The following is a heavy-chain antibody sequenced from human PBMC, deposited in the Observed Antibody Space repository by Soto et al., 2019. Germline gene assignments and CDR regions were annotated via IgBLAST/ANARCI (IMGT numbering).Heavy chain of an antibody. CDR1: GFPFNDYY. CDR2: ISPKSTFR. V-gene: IGHV3-11*06. D-gene: IGHD2-21*01. Sequence: VGSLRLSCATSGFPFNDYYMTWIRQAPGKGLEWLSHISPKSTFRNYADSVKGRFTISRDNTESSLFLQMNSLGVDDTAVYSCVRGGGGGLFEHWGQGVLVTVSS. J-gene: IGHJ4*02. CDR3: VRGGGGGLFEH.